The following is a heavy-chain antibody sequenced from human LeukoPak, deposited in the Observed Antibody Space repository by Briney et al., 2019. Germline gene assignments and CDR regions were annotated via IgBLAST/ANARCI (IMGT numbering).Heavy chain of an antibody. CDR2: VNPNSGDT. V-gene: IGHV1-2*02. CDR1: GYTFTGYY. D-gene: IGHD1-26*01. J-gene: IGHJ5*01. CDR3: ARASGSYWWFDS. Sequence: ASVKVSCKASGYTFTGYYLHWVRQAPGQGLEWMGCVNPNSGDTNYAQKFQGSVTMTRDTSISAVYMELSRLRSDDTAVYYCARASGSYWWFDSWGQGTLVTVSS.